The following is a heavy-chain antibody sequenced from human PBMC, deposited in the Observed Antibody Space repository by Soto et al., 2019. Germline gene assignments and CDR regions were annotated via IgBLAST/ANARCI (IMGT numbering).Heavy chain of an antibody. CDR3: AREKRKGIAAAGHFDY. Sequence: ASVKVSCKASGYTFTSYYMHWVRQAPGQGLEWMGIINPSGGSTSYAQKLQGRVTMTTGTSTSTAYMELRSLRSDDTAVYYCAREKRKGIAAAGHFDYWGQGTLVTVSS. D-gene: IGHD6-13*01. J-gene: IGHJ4*02. V-gene: IGHV1-46*01. CDR1: GYTFTSYY. CDR2: INPSGGST.